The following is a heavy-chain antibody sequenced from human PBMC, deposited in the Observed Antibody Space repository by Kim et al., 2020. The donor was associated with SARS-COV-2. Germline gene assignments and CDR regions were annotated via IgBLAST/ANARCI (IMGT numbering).Heavy chain of an antibody. J-gene: IGHJ5*02. Sequence: KSRVTLSVETSKNQFSLKLSSVTAADTAVYYCARGSDYIWGSYRPNWFDPWGQGTLVTVSS. V-gene: IGHV4-34*01. CDR3: ARGSDYIWGSYRPNWFDP. D-gene: IGHD3-16*02.